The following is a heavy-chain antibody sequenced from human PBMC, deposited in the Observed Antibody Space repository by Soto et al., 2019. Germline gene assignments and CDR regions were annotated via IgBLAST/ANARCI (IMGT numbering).Heavy chain of an antibody. CDR1: GYSISSGYY. J-gene: IGHJ4*02. Sequence: SETLSLTCAVSGYSISSGYYWGWIRQPPGKGLEWIGSIYHSGSTYYNPSLKSRVTISVDTSKNQFSLKLSSVTAADTAVYYWARETGPSPDYYDSSGSRGGFDYWGQGTLVTVSS. D-gene: IGHD3-22*01. CDR2: IYHSGST. CDR3: ARETGPSPDYYDSSGSRGGFDY. V-gene: IGHV4-38-2*02.